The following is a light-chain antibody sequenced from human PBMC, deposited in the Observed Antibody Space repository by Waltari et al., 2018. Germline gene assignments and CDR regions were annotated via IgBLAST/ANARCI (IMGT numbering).Light chain of an antibody. CDR2: DVS. CDR1: SSDVGGYNY. V-gene: IGLV2-14*03. J-gene: IGLJ2*01. Sequence: QSALTQPASVSGSPGQSITISCTGTSSDVGGYNYVSWYQQHPGKAPKHMIFDVSNRPSGVSKRFAGAMSGNTASLTSSVLQAEDEADYYCSSYIGGSTLELFGGGTSLTVL. CDR3: SSYIGGSTLEL.